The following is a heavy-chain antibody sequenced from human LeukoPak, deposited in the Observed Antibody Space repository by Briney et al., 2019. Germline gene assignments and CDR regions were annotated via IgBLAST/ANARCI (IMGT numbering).Heavy chain of an antibody. D-gene: IGHD5-12*01. CDR2: ISSSGSTI. CDR1: GFTFSSYE. CDR3: ARDRVSGFLDY. J-gene: IGHJ4*02. V-gene: IGHV3-48*03. Sequence: GGSLRLSCAASGFTFSSYEMNRVRQAPGKGLEWVSYISSSGSTIYYADSVKGRFTITRDNSKNTLYLQMNSLRAEDTAVYYCARDRVSGFLDYWGQGTLVTVSS.